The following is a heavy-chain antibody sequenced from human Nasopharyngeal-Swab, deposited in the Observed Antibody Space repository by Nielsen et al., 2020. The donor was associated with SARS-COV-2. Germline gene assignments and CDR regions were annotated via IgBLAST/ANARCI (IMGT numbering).Heavy chain of an antibody. V-gene: IGHV3-13*01. D-gene: IGHD5-18*01. Sequence: GGSLRLSCAASGFTFSSYDMHWVRQATGKGLEWVSAIGTAGDTYYPGSVKGRFTISRENAMNSLYLQMNSLRAGDTAVYYCARSRTAMTSPYYYYGMDVWGQGTTVTVSS. CDR3: ARSRTAMTSPYYYYGMDV. CDR2: IGTAGDT. J-gene: IGHJ6*02. CDR1: GFTFSSYD.